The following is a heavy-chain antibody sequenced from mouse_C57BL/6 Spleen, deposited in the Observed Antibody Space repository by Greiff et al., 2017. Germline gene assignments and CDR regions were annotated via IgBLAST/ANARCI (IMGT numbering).Heavy chain of an antibody. CDR1: GYTFTDYY. V-gene: IGHV1-26*01. Sequence: VQLQQSGPELVKPGASVKISCKASGYTFTDYYMNWVKQSHGKSLEWIGDINPNNGGTSYNQKFKGKATLTVDKSSSTAYMELRSLTSEDSAVYYCARNSNSPLDYWGQGTTLTVSS. CDR3: ARNSNSPLDY. D-gene: IGHD2-5*01. CDR2: INPNNGGT. J-gene: IGHJ2*01.